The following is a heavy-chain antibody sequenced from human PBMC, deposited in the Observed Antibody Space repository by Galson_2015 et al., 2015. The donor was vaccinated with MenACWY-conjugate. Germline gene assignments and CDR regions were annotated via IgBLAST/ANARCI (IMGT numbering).Heavy chain of an antibody. CDR2: ITSSSSDI. CDR3: ARDRYGDYNTLDY. J-gene: IGHJ4*02. CDR1: GFSFSSFT. D-gene: IGHD4-17*01. Sequence: SLRLSCAASGFSFSSFTMNWVRQAPGKGLEWVSSITSSSSDIYYADSVKGRFTVSRDNAQNSLYLQMNSLTAEDTAMYYCARDRYGDYNTLDYWGQGTLVTVSS. V-gene: IGHV3-21*06.